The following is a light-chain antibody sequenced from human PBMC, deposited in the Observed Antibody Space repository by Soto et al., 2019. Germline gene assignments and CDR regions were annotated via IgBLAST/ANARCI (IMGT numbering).Light chain of an antibody. CDR2: EVS. V-gene: IGLV2-14*01. Sequence: QSALTQPASVSGSLGQSITISCTGTSSDVGAYNYVSWYQQQPGKAPKLMISEVSNRPSGVSNRFSGSKSGNTASLIISGLQTEDEADYHCSSYAGSHTYEVFGGGTKLTVL. CDR3: SSYAGSHTYEV. J-gene: IGLJ3*02. CDR1: SSDVGAYNY.